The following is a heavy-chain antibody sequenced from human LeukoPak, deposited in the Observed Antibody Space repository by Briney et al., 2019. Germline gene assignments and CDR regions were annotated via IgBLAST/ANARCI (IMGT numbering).Heavy chain of an antibody. D-gene: IGHD2-15*01. CDR1: GFTFSSYA. CDR2: ISGSGGST. J-gene: IGHJ4*02. CDR3: AKADIVVVVAATWDY. Sequence: GGSLRLSCAASGFTFSSYAMSWVRQAPGKGLEWVSAISGSGGSTYYADSVKGRFTISRDNSKNTLYLQMNSLRAEDTAVYYCAKADIVVVVAATWDYWGQGTLDTVSS. V-gene: IGHV3-23*01.